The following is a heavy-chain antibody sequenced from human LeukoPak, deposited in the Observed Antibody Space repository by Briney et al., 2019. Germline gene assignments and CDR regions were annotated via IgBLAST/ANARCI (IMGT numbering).Heavy chain of an antibody. CDR3: ARVMIAARPIWFDP. CDR2: ISAYNGNT. J-gene: IGHJ5*02. V-gene: IGHV1-18*01. Sequence: GASVKVSCKPSGYSFTTYGISWVRQAPGQGLEWMGWISAYNGNTNYAQKLQGRVTMTTDTSTSTAYMELRRLRYDDPAVYYCARVMIAARPIWFDPWGQETLVTVSS. D-gene: IGHD6-6*01. CDR1: GYSFTTYG.